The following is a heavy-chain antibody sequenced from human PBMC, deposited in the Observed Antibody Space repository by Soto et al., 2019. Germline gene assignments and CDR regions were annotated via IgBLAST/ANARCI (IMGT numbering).Heavy chain of an antibody. D-gene: IGHD2-2*01. CDR2: ISSSSSTI. Sequence: GGSMELSSAASGFTFRSYSMNWVRQAPGKGLEWVSYISSSSSTIYYADSVKGRFTISRDNAKNSLYLQMNSLRAEDTAVYYCAREGCSSTSCYANHNWFDPWGQGTLVTVSS. J-gene: IGHJ5*02. CDR3: AREGCSSTSCYANHNWFDP. V-gene: IGHV3-48*01. CDR1: GFTFRSYS.